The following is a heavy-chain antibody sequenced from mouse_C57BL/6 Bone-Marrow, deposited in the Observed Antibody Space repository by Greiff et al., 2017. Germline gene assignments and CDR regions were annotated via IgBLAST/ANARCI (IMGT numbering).Heavy chain of an antibody. CDR3: ARQTVGVDV. V-gene: IGHV5-6*01. J-gene: IGHJ1*03. Sequence: EVKVVESGGDLVKPGGSLKLSCAASGFTFSSYGMSWVRQTPDKRLEWVATISSGGSYTYYPDSVKGRFTISRDNAKNTLYLQMSSLKSEDTAMYDCARQTVGVDVWGTGTTVTVAS. CDR2: ISSGGSYT. CDR1: GFTFSSYG. D-gene: IGHD1-1*01.